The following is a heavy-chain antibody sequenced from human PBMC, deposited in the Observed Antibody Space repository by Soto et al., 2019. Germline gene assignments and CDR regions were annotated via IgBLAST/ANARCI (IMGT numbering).Heavy chain of an antibody. CDR2: IYYSGTT. V-gene: IGHV4-39*01. D-gene: IGHD1-1*01. CDR3: ARQDADDVEYYHYYMDV. Sequence: QLQLQESGPGLVKPSETLSLTCSVSGGSISSSSYYWGWIRQPPGKALEWYGSIYYSGTTYCNPSLKSRATISAHTSKNQFSLRLSSLTAADTAVYYCARQDADDVEYYHYYMDVWGKGTTVTVSS. J-gene: IGHJ6*03. CDR1: GGSISSSSYY.